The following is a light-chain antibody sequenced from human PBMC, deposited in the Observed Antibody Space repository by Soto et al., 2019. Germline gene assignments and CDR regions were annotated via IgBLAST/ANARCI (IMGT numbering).Light chain of an antibody. V-gene: IGKV3-20*01. J-gene: IGKJ1*01. Sequence: IVLTQSAATLSLSTGARATLSCSAMPSVSSSYLAWYQQNNGQAPRLLIYGASSRATGIPDRFSGSGYGTDFNLTISRLETEDFAVYYCQQYSSSPRTFGQGTKVDIK. CDR1: PSVSSSY. CDR3: QQYSSSPRT. CDR2: GAS.